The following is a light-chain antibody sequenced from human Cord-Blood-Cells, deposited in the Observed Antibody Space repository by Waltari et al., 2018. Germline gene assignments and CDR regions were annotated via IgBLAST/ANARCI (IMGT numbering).Light chain of an antibody. V-gene: IGLV2-11*02. CDR2: EVS. CDR3: CSYAGSYTFV. Sequence: QSALTQPRPVSGSPGQSVTLSCTGTSSDVGGYNYGSWYQQHPGKAPKLMIYEVSKRPSGVPDRFSGSKSGNAASLTISGLQAEDEADYYCCSYAGSYTFVFGTGTKVTVL. CDR1: SSDVGGYNY. J-gene: IGLJ1*01.